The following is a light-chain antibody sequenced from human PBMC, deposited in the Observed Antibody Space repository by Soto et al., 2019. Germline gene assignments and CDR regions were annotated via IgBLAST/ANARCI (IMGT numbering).Light chain of an antibody. CDR3: CSYAGSSTFPYV. V-gene: IGLV2-14*01. CDR1: ISDVGGYNY. Sequence: QSALTQPASVSGSPGQSITISCTGTISDVGGYNYVSWYQQHPGKAPKLMIYEVDSRPSGVSNRFSGSKSGNTASLTISGLQAEDEADYYCCSYAGSSTFPYVFGTGTKVTVL. J-gene: IGLJ1*01. CDR2: EVD.